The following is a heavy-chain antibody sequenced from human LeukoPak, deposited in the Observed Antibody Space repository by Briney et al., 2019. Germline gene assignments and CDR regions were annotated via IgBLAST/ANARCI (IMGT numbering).Heavy chain of an antibody. Sequence: SETLSLTCTVSGGSVSSYYWSWIRQPPGKGLEWIGYIYYSGSTNYNPSLKSRVTISVDTSKNQFSLKLSSMTAADTAVYYCAREGPMVRGVRAFDIWGQGTMVTVSS. J-gene: IGHJ3*02. CDR2: IYYSGST. CDR3: AREGPMVRGVRAFDI. V-gene: IGHV4-59*02. CDR1: GGSVSSYY. D-gene: IGHD3-10*01.